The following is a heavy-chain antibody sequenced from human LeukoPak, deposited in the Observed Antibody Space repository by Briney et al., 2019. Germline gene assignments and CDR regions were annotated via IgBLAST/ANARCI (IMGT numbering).Heavy chain of an antibody. Sequence: ASVKVSCKASGYTFTNYGISWLRQALGQGLEWMGWISVYNGNTKYAQKFQGRLTMTTDTSTSTAYMELRSLRSDDTAVYYCARDSVLDGAFDIWGQGTMVTVSS. V-gene: IGHV1-18*01. CDR1: GYTFTNYG. CDR2: ISVYNGNT. CDR3: ARDSVLDGAFDI. D-gene: IGHD2-15*01. J-gene: IGHJ3*02.